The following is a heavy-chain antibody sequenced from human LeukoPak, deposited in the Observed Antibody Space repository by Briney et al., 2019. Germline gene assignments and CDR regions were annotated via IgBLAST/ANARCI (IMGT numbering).Heavy chain of an antibody. CDR3: TREVRSAWASFDP. V-gene: IGHV4-4*02. D-gene: IGHD1-26*01. CDR2: IYHSGST. J-gene: IGHJ5*02. CDR1: GDSISSSYW. Sequence: SETLSLTCAVSGDSISSSYWWSWVRQPPGKGLEWIGEIYHSGSTNYNPSLKSRVTISVDTSKNQFSLKLSSVTAADTAVYYCTREVRSAWASFDPWGQGTLVIVSS.